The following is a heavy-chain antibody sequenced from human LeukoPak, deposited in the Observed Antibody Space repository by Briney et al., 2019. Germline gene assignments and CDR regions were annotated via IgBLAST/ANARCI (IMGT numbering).Heavy chain of an antibody. CDR3: ARDRPDEGAIDY. V-gene: IGHV3-48*02. D-gene: IGHD1-26*01. J-gene: IGHJ4*02. CDR1: GFTFSSYS. CDR2: ISGSGSAI. Sequence: TGGSLRLSCAASGFTFSSYSMNWVRQAPGKGLEWVSYISGSGSAIYYADSVKGRFTISRDNAKNSLYLQMNSLRDEDTAVYYCARDRPDEGAIDYWGQGTLVTVSS.